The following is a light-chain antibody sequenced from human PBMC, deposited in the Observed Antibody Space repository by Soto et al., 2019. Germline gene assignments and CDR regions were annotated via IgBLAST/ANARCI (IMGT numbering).Light chain of an antibody. CDR1: SSDIGGNS. J-gene: IGLJ1*01. CDR2: DDN. Sequence: QSALTQPASVSGSPEQSITISCTGTSSDIGGNSVSWYQQLPGTAPKLLIYDDNKRPSGIPDRFSGSKSGTSATLGITGFQTGDEADYYCGSWDSSLSAYVFGTGTKVTVL. V-gene: IGLV1-51*01. CDR3: GSWDSSLSAYV.